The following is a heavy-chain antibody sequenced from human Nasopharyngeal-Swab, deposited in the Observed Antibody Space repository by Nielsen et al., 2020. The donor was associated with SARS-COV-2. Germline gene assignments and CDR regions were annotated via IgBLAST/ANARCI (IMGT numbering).Heavy chain of an antibody. Sequence: WIRQPTGKGLEWGAVVSYDGRHKSYADSVKGRFTVSRDNSKNTMYLQMSSLRAEDTAIYYCAKSLRGVSLSFGYYYGLDVWGQGTTVTVSS. D-gene: IGHD3-10*01. CDR3: AKSLRGVSLSFGYYYGLDV. V-gene: IGHV3-30*18. J-gene: IGHJ6*02. CDR2: VSYDGRHK.